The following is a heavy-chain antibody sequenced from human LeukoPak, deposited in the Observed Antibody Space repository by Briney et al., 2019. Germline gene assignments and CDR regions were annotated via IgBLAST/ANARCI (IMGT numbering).Heavy chain of an antibody. CDR3: TRGGNEGFDP. V-gene: IGHV3-13*05. J-gene: IGHJ5*02. CDR1: GSTFSTFD. Sequence: GGSLRLSCAASGSTFSTFDMHWVRQPTGKGLEWVSATGTAGDPYYAGSVKGRFTISRENAKNSLYLQMNSLRAGDTAVYYCTRGGNEGFDPWGQGTLVTVSS. CDR2: TGTAGDP.